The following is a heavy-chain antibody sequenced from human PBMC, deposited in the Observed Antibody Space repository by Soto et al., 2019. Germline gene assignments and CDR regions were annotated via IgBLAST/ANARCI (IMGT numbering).Heavy chain of an antibody. Sequence: HPGGSLRLSCATSGFILSDCAMNWVRQAPGKGLEWVSYISSGSSVIDYAESVKGRFTVSRDNARNSLYLQMNSLRAEDTAVYYCARDLSWGSNWYYYMDVWGKGTTVTVSS. D-gene: IGHD7-27*01. V-gene: IGHV3-48*01. CDR2: ISSGSSVI. CDR3: ARDLSWGSNWYYYMDV. J-gene: IGHJ6*03. CDR1: GFILSDCA.